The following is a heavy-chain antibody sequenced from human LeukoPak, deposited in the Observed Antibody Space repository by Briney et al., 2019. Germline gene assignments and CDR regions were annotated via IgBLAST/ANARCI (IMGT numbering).Heavy chain of an antibody. D-gene: IGHD4-17*01. CDR1: GFTFSDYY. CDR3: ARGGSTVTTYYFDY. CDR2: ISSSDSTI. Sequence: GGSLRLSCAASGFTFSDYYMSWIRQAPGKGLEWVSNISSSDSTIYYADSVKGRLTISRDNAKNSLYLQMNSLRAEDTAVYYCARGGSTVTTYYFDYWGQGTLVTVSS. V-gene: IGHV3-11*04. J-gene: IGHJ4*02.